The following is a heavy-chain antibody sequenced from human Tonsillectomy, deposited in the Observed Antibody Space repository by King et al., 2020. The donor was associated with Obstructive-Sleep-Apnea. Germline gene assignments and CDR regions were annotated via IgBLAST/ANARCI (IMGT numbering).Heavy chain of an antibody. V-gene: IGHV3-23*04. D-gene: IGHD2-2*01. CDR3: AKDLYIVEEPAAKYFDL. Sequence: VQLVESGGGLVQPGGSLRLSCAASGFTFSSYAMNWVRQAPGKGLEWVSSISGGSGTTYYADSVKGRFTISRDNSKSTLYLQMNSLRAEDAAVYYCAKDLYIVEEPAAKYFDLWGRGTLVTVSS. J-gene: IGHJ2*01. CDR1: GFTFSSYA. CDR2: ISGGSGTT.